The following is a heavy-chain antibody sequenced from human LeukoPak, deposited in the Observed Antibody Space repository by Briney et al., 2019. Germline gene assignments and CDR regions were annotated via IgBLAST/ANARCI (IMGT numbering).Heavy chain of an antibody. CDR1: GYTFTGYY. CDR3: ARNIVGATPGRGYYYYIDV. CDR2: INPNSGGT. Sequence: GASVKVSCKASGYTFTGYYMHWVRQAPGQGLEWMGWINPNSGGTNYAQKFQGRVTMTKDTSISTAYMELSRLRSDDTAVYYCARNIVGATPGRGYYYYIDVWGKGTSVTVSS. D-gene: IGHD1-26*01. V-gene: IGHV1-2*02. J-gene: IGHJ6*03.